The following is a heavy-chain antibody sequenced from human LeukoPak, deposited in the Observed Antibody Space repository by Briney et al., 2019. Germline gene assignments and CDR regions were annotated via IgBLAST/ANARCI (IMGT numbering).Heavy chain of an antibody. Sequence: PSETLSLTCTVSGGPISSSSYYWGWIRQPPGKGLEWIGSIYYSGSTYYNPSLKSRVTISVDTSKNQFSLKLSSVTAADTAVYYCARRSRDRSSGWPSAFDIWGQGTMVTVSS. V-gene: IGHV4-39*01. CDR1: GGPISSSSYY. D-gene: IGHD6-19*01. CDR2: IYYSGST. CDR3: ARRSRDRSSGWPSAFDI. J-gene: IGHJ3*02.